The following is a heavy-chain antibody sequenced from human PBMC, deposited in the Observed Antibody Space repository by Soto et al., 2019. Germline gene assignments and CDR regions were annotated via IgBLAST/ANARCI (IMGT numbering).Heavy chain of an antibody. Sequence: PGGSLTLSCAASGFTCSSFWMDWVRQAPGKGLEWVANITPDGSEKQYVDSVKGRFTISRDNAKNSLYLQMSSVTAEDSALYYCSRSLDSWGQGTRVTVSS. CDR1: GFTCSSFW. CDR3: SRSLDS. CDR2: ITPDGSEK. V-gene: IGHV3-7*01. J-gene: IGHJ4*02.